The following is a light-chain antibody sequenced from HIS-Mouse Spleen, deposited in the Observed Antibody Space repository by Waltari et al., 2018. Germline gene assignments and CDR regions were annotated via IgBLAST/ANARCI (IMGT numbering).Light chain of an antibody. CDR2: DAC. CDR1: QRVSSY. Sequence: EIVLTQSPATLSLSPGERATVSCRASQRVSSYLAWYQQKPGQAPRLRSYDACKRDTGIPDRLSGSGSGTDFTLTISRLEPEDFAVSYCQQRSNWPPRAITFGQGTRLEI. CDR3: QQRSNWPPRAIT. V-gene: IGKV3-11*01. J-gene: IGKJ5*01.